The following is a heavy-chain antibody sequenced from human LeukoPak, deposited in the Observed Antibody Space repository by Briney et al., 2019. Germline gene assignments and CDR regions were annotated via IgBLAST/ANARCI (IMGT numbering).Heavy chain of an antibody. V-gene: IGHV1-69*13. D-gene: IGHD3-10*01. CDR1: GGTFSSYA. J-gene: IGHJ6*03. CDR3: ASNPIMVRGVNNYYYYYMDV. Sequence: SVKVSCKASGGTFSSYAISWVRQAPGQGLEWMGGIIPIFGTANYAQKFQGRVTITADESTSTAYMELSSLRSEDTAVYYCASNPIMVRGVNNYYYYYMDVWGKGTTVTISS. CDR2: IIPIFGTA.